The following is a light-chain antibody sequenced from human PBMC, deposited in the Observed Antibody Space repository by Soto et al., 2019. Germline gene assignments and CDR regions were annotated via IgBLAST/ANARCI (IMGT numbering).Light chain of an antibody. J-gene: IGKJ1*01. CDR1: QSVSRSY. CDR2: DVS. Sequence: EIGLSQSPRIVSLSSGEKATLSCRASQSVSRSYLAWYQQKPGQSPRLLMYDVSTRATGMPDRFRGSGSGTDFTLTISRLEPEEFAVYYCQEYGMVGQGTKVDIK. CDR3: QEYGM. V-gene: IGKV3-20*01.